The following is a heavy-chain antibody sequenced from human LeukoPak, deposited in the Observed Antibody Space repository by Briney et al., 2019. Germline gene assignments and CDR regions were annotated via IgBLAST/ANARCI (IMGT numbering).Heavy chain of an antibody. J-gene: IGHJ3*01. V-gene: IGHV3-48*02. CDR1: GFTFSSYN. D-gene: IGHD1-1*01. CDR2: IDYNSKAI. Sequence: PGGSLRLSCVASGFTFSSYNMNWVRQAPGKGLEWVSHIDYNSKAIYYADSVKGRFTISRDNAKNSLFLQMNSLRDEDTAVYFCARTTPAFDVWGQGTMVTVSS. CDR3: ARTTPAFDV.